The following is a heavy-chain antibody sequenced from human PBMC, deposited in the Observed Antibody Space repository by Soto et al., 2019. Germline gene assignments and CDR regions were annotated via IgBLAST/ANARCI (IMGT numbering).Heavy chain of an antibody. CDR3: AHRRGPYGMDV. J-gene: IGHJ6*02. CDR2: IYWDDDK. Sequence: QITLKESGPTLVKPTQTLTLTCTFSGFSLSTSGVGVGWIRQPPGKALEWLALIYWDDDKRYSPSLKSRLTXTXATSKNQVVLTMTNMDPVDTATYYCAHRRGPYGMDVWGQGTTVTVSS. V-gene: IGHV2-5*02. CDR1: GFSLSTSGVG.